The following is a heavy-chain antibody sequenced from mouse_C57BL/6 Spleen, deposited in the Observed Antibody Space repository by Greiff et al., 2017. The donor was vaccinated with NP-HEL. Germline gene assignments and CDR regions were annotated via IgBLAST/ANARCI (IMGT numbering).Heavy chain of an antibody. CDR3: AKRNGSNWYFDV. D-gene: IGHD1-1*01. V-gene: IGHV1-18*01. CDR2: INPNNGGT. Sequence: VQLQQSGPELVKPGASVKIPCKASGYTFTDYNMDWVKQSHGKSLEWIGDINPNNGGTIYNQKFKGKATLTVDKSSSTAYMELRSLTSEDTAVYYCAKRNGSNWYFDVWGTGTTVTVSS. CDR1: GYTFTDYN. J-gene: IGHJ1*03.